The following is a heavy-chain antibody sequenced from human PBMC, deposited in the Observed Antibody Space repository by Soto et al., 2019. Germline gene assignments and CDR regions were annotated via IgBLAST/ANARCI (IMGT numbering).Heavy chain of an antibody. CDR1: GFTFNTYS. D-gene: IGHD6-13*01. V-gene: IGHV3-21*01. CDR3: ARAIAAAGTPFDY. Sequence: EVQLVESGGGLVKPGGSLRLSCAASGFTFNTYSMNWVRQAPGKGLEWVSSITGTSIYIYYGDLVKGRFTISRDNAENSLYLQMNSLRAEDTAVYYCARAIAAAGTPFDYWGQGALVTVSS. J-gene: IGHJ4*02. CDR2: ITGTSIYI.